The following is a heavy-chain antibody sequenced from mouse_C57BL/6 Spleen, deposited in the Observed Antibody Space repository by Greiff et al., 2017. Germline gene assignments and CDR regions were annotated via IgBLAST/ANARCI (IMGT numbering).Heavy chain of an antibody. CDR3: ARGESYGTAWFAY. V-gene: IGHV1-7*01. J-gene: IGHJ3*01. Sequence: VMLVESGAELAKPGASVKLSCKASGYTFTSYWMHWVKQRPGQGLEWIGYINPSSGYTKYNQKFKDKATLTEDKSSSTAYMQLSSLTYEDSAVYYCARGESYGTAWFAYGGQGTLVTVSA. CDR2: INPSSGYT. CDR1: GYTFTSYW. D-gene: IGHD2-1*01.